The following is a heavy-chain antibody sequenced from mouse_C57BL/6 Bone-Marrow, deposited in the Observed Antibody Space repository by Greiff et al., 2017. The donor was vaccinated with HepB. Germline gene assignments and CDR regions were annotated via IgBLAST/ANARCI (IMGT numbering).Heavy chain of an antibody. CDR2: IDPGDGAT. CDR3: ARGFAY. V-gene: IGHV14-2*01. CDR1: GFNIKDYY. Sequence: EVKLMESGAELVKPGASVKLSCTASGFNIKDYYMHWAKQRTEQGLEWIGRIDPGDGATKYAPKFQGKATITAHTSSNSAYLQLSILTSEDTAVYYCARGFAYWGQGTLVTVSA. J-gene: IGHJ3*01.